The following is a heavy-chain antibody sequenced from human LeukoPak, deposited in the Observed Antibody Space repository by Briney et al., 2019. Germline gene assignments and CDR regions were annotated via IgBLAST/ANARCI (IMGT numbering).Heavy chain of an antibody. CDR3: ASQAYSTTWAADVTVFDY. Sequence: PSETLSLTCAVSGGSISSGGYSWSWIRQPPGKGLEWIGYIYHSGSTYCNPSLKSRVTISVDTSKNQFSLKLSSLTAADTAVYYCASQAYSTTWAADVTVFDYWGRGALVTVSS. J-gene: IGHJ4*02. CDR2: IYHSGST. V-gene: IGHV4-30-2*01. CDR1: GGSISSGGYS. D-gene: IGHD6-13*01.